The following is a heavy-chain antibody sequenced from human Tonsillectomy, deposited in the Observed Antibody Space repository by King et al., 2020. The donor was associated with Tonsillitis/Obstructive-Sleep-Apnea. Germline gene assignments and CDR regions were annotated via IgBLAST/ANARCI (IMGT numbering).Heavy chain of an antibody. CDR3: ARAWNRSSTSKGLFDY. Sequence: QLQESGPGLVKPSETLSLNCTVSGGSISSYYWSWIRQPPGKGLEWIGYIYYSGSTNYNPSLKSRVTIPVDTSKNQFSLKLSSVTAADTAVYYCARAWNRSSTSKGLFDYWGQGTLVTVSS. V-gene: IGHV4-59*01. J-gene: IGHJ4*02. CDR2: IYYSGST. CDR1: GGSISSYY. D-gene: IGHD2-2*01.